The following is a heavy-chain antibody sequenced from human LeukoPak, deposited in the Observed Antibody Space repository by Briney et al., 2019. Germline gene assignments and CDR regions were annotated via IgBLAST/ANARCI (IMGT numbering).Heavy chain of an antibody. CDR3: ARGSWGPYCSSTSCYGWDYYYYYMDV. D-gene: IGHD2-2*01. V-gene: IGHV1-69*01. CDR2: IIPIFGTA. Sequence: SVKVSCKASGGTFSSYAISWVRQAPGQGLEWMGGIIPIFGTANYAQRFQGRVTITADESTSTAYMELSSLRSEDTAVYYCARGSWGPYCSSTSCYGWDYYYYYMDVWGKGTTVTVSS. CDR1: GGTFSSYA. J-gene: IGHJ6*03.